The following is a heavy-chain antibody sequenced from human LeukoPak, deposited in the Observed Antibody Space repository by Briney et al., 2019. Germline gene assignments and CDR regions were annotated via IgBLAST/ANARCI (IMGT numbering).Heavy chain of an antibody. J-gene: IGHJ4*02. CDR3: VRDKDSGSDSPFDY. CDR2: ISSDGITT. D-gene: IGHD5-12*01. Sequence: GGSLRLSCSASGFTFSSYAMHWVRQAPGKGLEYVSAISSDGITTYHADSVKGRFTISRDNSKNTLYLQMSSLRAEDTALYYCVRDKDSGSDSPFDYWGQGTLVTVSS. V-gene: IGHV3-64D*06. CDR1: GFTFSSYA.